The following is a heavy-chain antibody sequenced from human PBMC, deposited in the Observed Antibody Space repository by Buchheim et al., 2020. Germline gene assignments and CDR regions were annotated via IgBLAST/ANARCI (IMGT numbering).Heavy chain of an antibody. CDR2: ISYDGSNK. D-gene: IGHD6-6*01. V-gene: IGHV3-30-3*01. CDR3: ARDLFARIAARPGGMDV. J-gene: IGHJ6*02. CDR1: GFTFSSYA. Sequence: QVQLVESGGGVVQPGRSLRLSCAASGFTFSSYAMHWVRQAPGKGLEGVAVISYDGSNKYYADSVKGRFTISRDNSKNTLYLQMNSLRAEDTAVYYCARDLFARIAARPGGMDVWGQGTT.